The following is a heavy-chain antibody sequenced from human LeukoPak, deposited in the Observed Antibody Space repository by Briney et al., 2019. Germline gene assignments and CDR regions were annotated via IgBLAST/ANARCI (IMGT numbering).Heavy chain of an antibody. D-gene: IGHD3-10*01. CDR1: GGSISSGGYS. V-gene: IGHV4-30-2*03. CDR3: ARRENSMVRGVIRD. CDR2: IYHSGST. J-gene: IGHJ4*02. Sequence: SETLSLTCAVSGGSISSGGYSWSWIRQPPGKGLEWIGYIYHSGSTYYNPSLKSRVTISVDTSKNQFSLKLSSVTAADTAVYYCARRENSMVRGVIRDWGQGTLVTVSS.